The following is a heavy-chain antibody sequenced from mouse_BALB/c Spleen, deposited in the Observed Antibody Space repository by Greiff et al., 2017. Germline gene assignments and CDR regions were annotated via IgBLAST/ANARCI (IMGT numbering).Heavy chain of an antibody. CDR3: ARHGLTLYAMDY. Sequence: EVKLVESGGGLVKPGGSLKLSCAASGFAFSSYDMSWVRQTPEKRLEWVAYISSGGGSTYYPDTVKGRFTISRDNAKNTLYLQMSSLKSEDTAMYYCARHGLTLYAMDYWGQGTSVTVSS. CDR2: ISSGGGST. V-gene: IGHV5-12-1*01. CDR1: GFAFSSYD. J-gene: IGHJ4*01. D-gene: IGHD3-1*01.